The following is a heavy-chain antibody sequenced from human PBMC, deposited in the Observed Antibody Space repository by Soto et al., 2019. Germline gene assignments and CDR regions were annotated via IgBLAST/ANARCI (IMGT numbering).Heavy chain of an antibody. V-gene: IGHV4-34*01. J-gene: IGHJ4*02. D-gene: IGHD6-19*01. CDR1: GGSFIGYY. CDR3: ARQALAVSYYFDY. CDR2: INHSGST. Sequence: SETLSLTCAVYGGSFIGYYWSWIRQPPGKGLEWIGEINHSGSTNYNPSLKSRVTISVDTSKNQFSLKLSSVTAADTAVYYCARQALAVSYYFDYWGQGTLVTVSS.